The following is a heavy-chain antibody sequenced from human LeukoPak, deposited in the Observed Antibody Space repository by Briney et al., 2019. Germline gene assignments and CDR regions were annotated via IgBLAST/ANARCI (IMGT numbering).Heavy chain of an antibody. D-gene: IGHD2-15*01. CDR2: ISYSGST. Sequence: PSETLSLTCTVSGGSITNYYWSWIRQPPGKGLEWIGYISYSGSTNYSPSLKSRVTISVDTSKNQFSLKLSSVTAADTAVYYCARQYCSGGSCYSRLFDPWGQGTLVTVSS. CDR3: ARQYCSGGSCYSRLFDP. V-gene: IGHV4-59*08. CDR1: GGSITNYY. J-gene: IGHJ5*02.